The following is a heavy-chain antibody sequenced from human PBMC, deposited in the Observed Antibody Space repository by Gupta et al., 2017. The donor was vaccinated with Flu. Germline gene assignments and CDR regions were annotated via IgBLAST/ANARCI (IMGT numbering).Heavy chain of an antibody. Sequence: QLQLQESGPGLVKPSETLSLTCTVSGASIRKSNYYWGWVRQSPRMGLEWIGSVYETGTTYYNPSLKSRVTMSLDTSKNQFSLKLTSVTAADTAVYFCTRLRGIAVGYFDHWGQGTLATVSS. D-gene: IGHD1-1*01. J-gene: IGHJ4*02. CDR1: GASIRKSNYY. CDR2: VYETGTT. V-gene: IGHV4-39*01. CDR3: TRLRGIAVGYFDH.